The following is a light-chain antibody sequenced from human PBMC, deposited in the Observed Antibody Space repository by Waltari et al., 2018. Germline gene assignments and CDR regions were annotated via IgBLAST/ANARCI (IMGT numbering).Light chain of an antibody. CDR1: QSVSSSY. Sequence: EIVLTQSPGTLSLSPGERATLSCRPSQSVSSSYLAWYQQKPGQAPRLLIYGASSRATGIPDRFSGSGSGTDFTLTISRLEPEDFAVYYCQQYGSSSWTFGQGTKVEIK. CDR2: GAS. V-gene: IGKV3-20*01. CDR3: QQYGSSSWT. J-gene: IGKJ1*01.